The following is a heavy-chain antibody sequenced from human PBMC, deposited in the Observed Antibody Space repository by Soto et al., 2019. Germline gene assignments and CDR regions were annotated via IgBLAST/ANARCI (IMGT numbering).Heavy chain of an antibody. J-gene: IGHJ3*02. CDR3: ARVKAYYDFWSGYEEDAFDI. V-gene: IGHV1-8*02. D-gene: IGHD3-3*01. CDR1: GYTFTSYG. CDR2: MNAYSGNT. Sequence: ASVKVSCKASGYTFTSYGISWVRQAPGQGLEWMGWMNAYSGNTSYAQKFQGRVTMTRNTSISTAYMELSSLRSEDTAVYYCARVKAYYDFWSGYEEDAFDIWGQGTMVTVSS.